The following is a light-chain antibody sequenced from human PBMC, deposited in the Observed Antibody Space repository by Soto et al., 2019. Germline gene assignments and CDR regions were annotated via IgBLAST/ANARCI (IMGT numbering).Light chain of an antibody. CDR1: QSITNY. CDR3: QQSYSTPLT. Sequence: IQMTQPPSSLAASLGDRATITCRASQSITNYLNGYQQKPGKAPKLLIYAASSLQSGDPSRFSGSGSGTDFTLTISSLQPEDFATYNCQQSYSTPLTFCGAT. J-gene: IGKJ4*01. CDR2: AAS. V-gene: IGKV1-39*01.